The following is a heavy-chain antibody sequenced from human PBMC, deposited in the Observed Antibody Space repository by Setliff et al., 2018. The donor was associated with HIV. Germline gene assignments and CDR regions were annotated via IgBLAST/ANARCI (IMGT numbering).Heavy chain of an antibody. D-gene: IGHD5-12*01. J-gene: IGHJ4*02. CDR3: AKDYFSGYDFRYFFDY. Sequence: GGSLRLSCAASGFNFNDYGMHWVRQAPGKGLEWVAFIRYDGSNEHYADSVKGRFTISRDNSMNTLALQMTSLRVEDTAAYYCAKDYFSGYDFRYFFDYWGQGALVTVSS. CDR1: GFNFNDYG. CDR2: IRYDGSNE. V-gene: IGHV3-30*02.